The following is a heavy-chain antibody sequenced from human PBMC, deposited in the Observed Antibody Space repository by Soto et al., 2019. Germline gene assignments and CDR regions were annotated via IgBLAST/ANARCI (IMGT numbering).Heavy chain of an antibody. CDR3: ARHPYDYGDYGIDY. CDR1: GGSISSYY. V-gene: IGHV4-59*08. D-gene: IGHD4-17*01. CDR2: IYYSGST. J-gene: IGHJ4*02. Sequence: SETLSLTCTVSGGSISSYYWSWIRQPPGKGLEWIGYIYYSGSTNYNPSLKSRVTISVDTSKNQFSLKLSSVTAADTAVYYCARHPYDYGDYGIDYWGQGTLVTVSS.